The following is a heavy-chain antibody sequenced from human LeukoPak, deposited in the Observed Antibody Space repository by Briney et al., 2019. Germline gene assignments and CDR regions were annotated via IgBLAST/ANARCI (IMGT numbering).Heavy chain of an antibody. V-gene: IGHV3-9*01. J-gene: IGHJ4*02. CDR1: GFTFDDYA. CDR2: ISWNSGSI. CDR3: ARVRFGIAVAGRGYFDY. Sequence: SGRSLRLSCAASGFTFDDYAMHRVRQAPGKGLEWVSGISWNSGSIGYADSVKGRFTISRDNAKNSLYLQMNSLRAEDTAVYYCARVRFGIAVAGRGYFDYWGQGTLVTVSS. D-gene: IGHD6-19*01.